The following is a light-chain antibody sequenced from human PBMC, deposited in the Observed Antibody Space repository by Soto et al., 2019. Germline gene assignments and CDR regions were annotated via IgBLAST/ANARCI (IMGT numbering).Light chain of an antibody. J-gene: IGKJ5*01. CDR2: DVS. V-gene: IGKV3-20*01. CDR3: QQHGGSPIT. CDR1: QSARSS. Sequence: EVVMTQSPATLSMSPGERATLSCKASQSARSSLGWYQQKPGQPPRLLIHDVSIRATGIPARFNGSGSGTDFTLTISRLEPEDFAVYYCQQHGGSPITFGQGTRLEI.